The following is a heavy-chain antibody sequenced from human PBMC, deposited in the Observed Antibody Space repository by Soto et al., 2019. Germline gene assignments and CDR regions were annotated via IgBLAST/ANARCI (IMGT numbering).Heavy chain of an antibody. D-gene: IGHD3-3*01. CDR3: TTVEVIFYYYYYYGMDV. CDR1: GFTFSNAW. Sequence: EVQLVESGGGLVKPGGSLRLSCAASGFTFSNAWMNWVRQAPGKGLAWVGRIKSKTDGGTTDYAAPVKGRFTISRDDSKNTLYLQMNSLKTEDTAVYYCTTVEVIFYYYYYYGMDVWGQGTTVTVSS. CDR2: IKSKTDGGTT. V-gene: IGHV3-15*07. J-gene: IGHJ6*02.